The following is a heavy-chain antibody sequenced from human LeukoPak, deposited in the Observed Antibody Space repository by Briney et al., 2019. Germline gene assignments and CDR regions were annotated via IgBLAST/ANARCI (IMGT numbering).Heavy chain of an antibody. V-gene: IGHV1-2*02. J-gene: IGHJ4*02. CDR3: ARATYCGGGTYYSFDY. CDR2: INPKSGGT. Sequence: GASVTVSFTASGYTFTVYYTHWVRQAHGQGLERIGWINPKSGGTNDAKRFQGRVTMTMDTSISTTYMELRLRSDDTAVYYCARATYCGGGTYYSFDYWGRGTLVTVSS. D-gene: IGHD2-15*01. CDR1: GYTFTVYY.